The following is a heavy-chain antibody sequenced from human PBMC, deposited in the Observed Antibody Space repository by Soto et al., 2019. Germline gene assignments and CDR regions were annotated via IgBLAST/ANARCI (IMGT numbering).Heavy chain of an antibody. CDR1: GFTFSDFA. CDR2: LDGAGGST. V-gene: IGHV3-23*01. J-gene: IGHJ6*02. D-gene: IGHD3-10*01. Sequence: GSLRLSCLASGFTFSDFAMTWVRHVPGRGLEWVASLDGAGGSTYYAESVRGRFSISRDNSQNTLFLQMKRLTVDDTAIYYCAAPRDEYGSGVSWFTYGMDIWGQGTTITVSS. CDR3: AAPRDEYGSGVSWFTYGMDI.